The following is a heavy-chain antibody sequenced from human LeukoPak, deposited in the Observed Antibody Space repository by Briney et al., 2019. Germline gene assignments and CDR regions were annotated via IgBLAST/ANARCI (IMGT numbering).Heavy chain of an antibody. CDR3: ASRTWTGAGYYAFDI. D-gene: IGHD3/OR15-3a*01. CDR2: ISSSGSTI. V-gene: IGHV3-11*01. CDR1: GFTFSDYY. J-gene: IGHJ3*02. Sequence: GGSLRLSCAASGFTFSDYYMSWIRQAPGKGLEWVSYISSSGSTIYYADSVKGRFTISTDSSENTLSLQMNSLRVEDTALYYCASRTWTGAGYYAFDIWGQGTMVTVSS.